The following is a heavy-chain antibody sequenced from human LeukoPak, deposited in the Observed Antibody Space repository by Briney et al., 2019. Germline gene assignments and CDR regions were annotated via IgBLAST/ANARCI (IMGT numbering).Heavy chain of an antibody. Sequence: GGSLRLSCAASGFTFSSYGMHWVRQAPGKGLEWVAFIRYDGSNKYYADSVKGRFTISRDNSKNTLYLQMNSLRAEDTAVYYCARRGGKNYGDYVVYDKYMDVWGTGTTVTVSS. D-gene: IGHD4-17*01. J-gene: IGHJ6*03. CDR3: ARRGGKNYGDYVVYDKYMDV. CDR1: GFTFSSYG. CDR2: IRYDGSNK. V-gene: IGHV3-30*02.